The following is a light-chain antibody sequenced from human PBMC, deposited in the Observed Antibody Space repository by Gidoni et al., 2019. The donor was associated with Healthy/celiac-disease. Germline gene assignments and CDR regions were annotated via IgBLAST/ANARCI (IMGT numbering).Light chain of an antibody. CDR1: SGINVGTYR. Sequence: QAVLTQPSSLSASPGASARLTCTLRSGINVGTYRIYWYQPKPGSPPQYLLRYKSDSDKQQGSGVPSRFSGSKDASANAGILLISGLQSEDEADYYCMIWHSSAVVFGGGTKLTVL. V-gene: IGLV5-45*03. CDR3: MIWHSSAVV. CDR2: YKSDSDK. J-gene: IGLJ2*01.